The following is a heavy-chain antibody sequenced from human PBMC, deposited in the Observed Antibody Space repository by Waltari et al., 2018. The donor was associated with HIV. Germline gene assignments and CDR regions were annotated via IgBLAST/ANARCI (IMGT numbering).Heavy chain of an antibody. D-gene: IGHD7-27*01. Sequence: QVTLKESGPALVRPTQTLTLTCTLSGFSLSTSGVRVSWIRQPPGKALEWLARVDWDDDKFYSTSLKTRLTISRDTYKNQVVLTMTNMDPVDTGTYYCARMVGPATGDHAFDIWGQGTMVTVSS. CDR1: GFSLSTSGVR. V-gene: IGHV2-70*04. CDR2: VDWDDDK. J-gene: IGHJ3*02. CDR3: ARMVGPATGDHAFDI.